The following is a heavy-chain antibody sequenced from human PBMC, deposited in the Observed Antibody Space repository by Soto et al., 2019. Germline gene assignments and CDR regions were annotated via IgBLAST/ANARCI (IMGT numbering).Heavy chain of an antibody. CDR2: IYHSGST. J-gene: IGHJ6*03. CDR3: ARFVGYGFWSGYPPPYYYYMDV. CDR1: SGSISSSNW. V-gene: IGHV4-4*02. Sequence: QVQLQESGPGLVKPSGTLSLTCAVSSGSISSSNWWSWVRQPPGKGLEWIGEIYHSGSTNYNPSLRSRVTISVDKSKNQFSLKLSSVTAADTAVYYCARFVGYGFWSGYPPPYYYYMDVWGKGTTVTVSS. D-gene: IGHD3-3*01.